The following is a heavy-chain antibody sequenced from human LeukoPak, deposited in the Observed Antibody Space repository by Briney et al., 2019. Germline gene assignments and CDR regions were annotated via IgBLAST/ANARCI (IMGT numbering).Heavy chain of an antibody. CDR3: ARDMYYYDSSGYWGY. CDR1: GFTFSDYY. D-gene: IGHD3-22*01. J-gene: IGHJ4*02. Sequence: GGSLRLSCAASGFTFSDYYMSWIRQAPGKGLEWVSYISSSGSTIYYADSVKGRFTISRDNAKNSLYLQMNSLRAEDTAVYYCARDMYYYDSSGYWGYWGQGTLVTVSS. CDR2: ISSSGSTI. V-gene: IGHV3-11*01.